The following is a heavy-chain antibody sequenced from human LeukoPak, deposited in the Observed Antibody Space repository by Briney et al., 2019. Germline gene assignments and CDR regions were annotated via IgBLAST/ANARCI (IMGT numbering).Heavy chain of an antibody. CDR1: GFSFMNAW. CDR3: TTFYHEYSPH. D-gene: IGHD2/OR15-2a*01. J-gene: IGHJ4*02. V-gene: IGHV3-15*01. Sequence: PGGSLTLSCAASGFSFMNAWMIWVRQAPGKGLEWVGRIKSNADGGTPDYAAPARGRFTISRDDSKNTLYLQMNSLKTEDTAVYYCTTFYHEYSPHWGRGTLVTVSS. CDR2: IKSNADGGTP.